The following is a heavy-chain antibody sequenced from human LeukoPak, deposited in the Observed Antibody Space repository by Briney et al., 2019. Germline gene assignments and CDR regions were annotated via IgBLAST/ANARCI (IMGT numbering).Heavy chain of an antibody. CDR1: GFSLSTVGVG. CDR3: AHTPPGRTQLWLRYFQH. V-gene: IGHV2-5*02. CDR2: IYWDDGK. J-gene: IGHJ1*01. Sequence: SGPTLFNPTQTLTLTCTFSGFSLSTVGVGVGWIRQPPGKALEWLAFIYWDDGKRYSPSLKTRLTITKDTSKNQVVLTMTNMDPVDTATYYCAHTPPGRTQLWLRYFQHWGQGTLVTVSS. D-gene: IGHD5-18*01.